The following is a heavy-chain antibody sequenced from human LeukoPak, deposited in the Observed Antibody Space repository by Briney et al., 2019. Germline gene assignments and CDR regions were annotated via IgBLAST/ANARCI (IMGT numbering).Heavy chain of an antibody. Sequence: GSLRLSCATSGFTFSSNGMHWVRQPPGKGLEWIGSMSYSGSTFYNPSLKSRVTISVDTSKNQFSLKLSSVTATDTAVYYCASLKLVAARVYWFDPWGQGTLVTVSS. CDR2: MSYSGST. J-gene: IGHJ5*02. CDR1: GFTFSSNGMH. D-gene: IGHD2-21*02. V-gene: IGHV4-39*01. CDR3: ASLKLVAARVYWFDP.